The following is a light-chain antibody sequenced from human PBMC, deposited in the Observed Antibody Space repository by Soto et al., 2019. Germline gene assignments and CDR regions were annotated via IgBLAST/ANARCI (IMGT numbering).Light chain of an antibody. V-gene: IGLV2-14*01. CDR1: SSDVGGYNY. CDR3: RSYTSSSTLEYV. Sequence: QSALAQPASVSGSPGQSITISCTGTSSDVGGYNYVSWYQQHPGKAPKLMIYEVSNRPSGVSNRFSGSKSGNTASLTISGLQAEDEADYHCRSYTSSSTLEYVFGTGTKVTVL. J-gene: IGLJ1*01. CDR2: EVS.